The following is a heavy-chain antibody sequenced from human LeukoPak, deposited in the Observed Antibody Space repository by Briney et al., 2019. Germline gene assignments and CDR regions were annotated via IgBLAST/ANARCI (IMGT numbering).Heavy chain of an antibody. Sequence: ASVKVSCKASGYTFTGHYMHWVRQAPGQGLEWMGWINPNSGGTNYEQKFQGRVTMTRDTSMSTAYMELSSLRSDDTAVYYCARADSSNWYWFDPWGQGTLVTVSS. D-gene: IGHD6-13*01. CDR3: ARADSSNWYWFDP. V-gene: IGHV1-2*02. CDR1: GYTFTGHY. J-gene: IGHJ5*02. CDR2: INPNSGGT.